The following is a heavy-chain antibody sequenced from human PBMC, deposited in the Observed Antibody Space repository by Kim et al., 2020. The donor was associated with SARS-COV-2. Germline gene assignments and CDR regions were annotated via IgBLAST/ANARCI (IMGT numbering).Heavy chain of an antibody. CDR2: MNPNSGNT. J-gene: IGHJ3*02. CDR3: ARAVDYIWGSYRSEFHDAFDI. D-gene: IGHD3-16*02. CDR1: GYTFTSYD. Sequence: ASVKVSCKASGYTFTSYDINWVRQATGQGLEWMGWMNPNSGNTGYAQKFQGRVTMTRNTSISTAYMELSSLRSEDTAVYYCARAVDYIWGSYRSEFHDAFDIWGQGTMVTVSS. V-gene: IGHV1-8*01.